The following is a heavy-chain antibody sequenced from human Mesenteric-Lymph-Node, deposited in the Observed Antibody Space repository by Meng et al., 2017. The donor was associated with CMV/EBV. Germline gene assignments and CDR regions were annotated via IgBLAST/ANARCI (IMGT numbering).Heavy chain of an antibody. CDR1: GYTFSSHG. J-gene: IGHJ3*02. V-gene: IGHV1-18*01. CDR3: ARETLWGTQDNAFDI. D-gene: IGHD3-16*01. CDR2: ISAANGNA. Sequence: ASVKVSCKTSGYTFSSHGISWVRQAPGQGLEWMGWISAANGNAKYAQNVQGRVTMTTDTPTTTVYMELSSLKSDDTAVYYCARETLWGTQDNAFDIWGQGTMVTVSS.